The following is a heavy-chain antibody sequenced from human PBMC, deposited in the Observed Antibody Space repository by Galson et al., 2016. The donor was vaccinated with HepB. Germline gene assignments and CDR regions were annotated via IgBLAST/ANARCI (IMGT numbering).Heavy chain of an antibody. D-gene: IGHD2-15*01. CDR3: ARVGYCSGAGCQGRDWFDP. CDR1: EFSFTDYW. CDR2: INLDGGEK. V-gene: IGHV3-7*01. Sequence: SLRLSCAASEFSFTDYWMTWVRQAPGKGLECLANINLDGGEKNYVDSVKGRFTISRDNAKDSVYLQINSLRAEDTALYYCARVGYCSGAGCQGRDWFDPWGQGIPVTVSS. J-gene: IGHJ5*02.